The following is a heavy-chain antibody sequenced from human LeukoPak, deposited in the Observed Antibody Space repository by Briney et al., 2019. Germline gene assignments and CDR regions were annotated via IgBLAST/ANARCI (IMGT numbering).Heavy chain of an antibody. V-gene: IGHV1-69*02. D-gene: IGHD4-17*01. CDR2: IVPMPDIT. Sequence: SVKVSCKASGGTFRSGSINWVRQAPGQGLEWMGRIVPMPDITTYSQTFQGRVTITADRSTSTAYMELSSLTSEDTAVYYCARASDLVTTWDYFDSWGQGSLVIVSS. CDR3: ARASDLVTTWDYFDS. J-gene: IGHJ4*02. CDR1: GGTFRSGS.